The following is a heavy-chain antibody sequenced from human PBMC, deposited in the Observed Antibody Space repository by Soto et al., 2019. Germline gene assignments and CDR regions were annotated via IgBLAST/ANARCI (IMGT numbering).Heavy chain of an antibody. CDR3: ARDREQQRGYHLAY. Sequence: SVKVSCKASGGTFSSYTISWVRQAPGQGLEWMGRIITILGIANYAQKFQGRVTITADKSTSTAYMELSSLRSEDTAVYYCARDREQQRGYHLAYWGQGTLVTVSS. V-gene: IGHV1-69*04. D-gene: IGHD6-13*01. J-gene: IGHJ4*02. CDR2: IITILGIA. CDR1: GGTFSSYT.